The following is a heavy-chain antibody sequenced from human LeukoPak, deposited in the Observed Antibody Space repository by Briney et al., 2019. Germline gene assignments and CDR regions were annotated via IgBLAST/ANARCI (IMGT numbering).Heavy chain of an antibody. J-gene: IGHJ6*02. CDR3: AIAAATGYYYYYGMDV. V-gene: IGHV1-3*01. CDR1: GYTFTSYA. Sequence: ASVKVSCKASGYTFTSYAMHWVRQAPGQRLEWMGWINAGNGNTKYSQKFQGRVTITRDTSASTAYMELSSLRSEDTAVYYCAIAAATGYYYYYGMDVWGQGTTVTVSS. D-gene: IGHD6-13*01. CDR2: INAGNGNT.